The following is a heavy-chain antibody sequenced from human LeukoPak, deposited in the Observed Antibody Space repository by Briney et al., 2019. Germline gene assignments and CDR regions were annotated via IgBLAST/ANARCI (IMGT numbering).Heavy chain of an antibody. CDR3: ARDTGIAGAFDY. Sequence: GGSLRLSCAASGFTFSSYAMHWVRQAPGKGLEWVAVISYDGSNKYYADSVKGRFTISRDNSNNTLYLQMNSLRTEDTAMYYRARDTGIAGAFDYWGQGTLVTVSS. D-gene: IGHD1-20*01. J-gene: IGHJ4*02. V-gene: IGHV3-30-3*01. CDR1: GFTFSSYA. CDR2: ISYDGSNK.